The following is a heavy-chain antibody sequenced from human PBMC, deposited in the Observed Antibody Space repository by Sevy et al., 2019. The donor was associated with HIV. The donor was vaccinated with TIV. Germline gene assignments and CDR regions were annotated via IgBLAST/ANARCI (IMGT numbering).Heavy chain of an antibody. V-gene: IGHV3-7*01. CDR2: IKQDGSEK. D-gene: IGHD1-26*01. CDR3: AGGGALDY. Sequence: GGSLRLSCAVSEFTFSAYWMTWIRQAPGKGLEWVANIKQDGSEKYYGDSVKGRFTISRDNAKNSLYLQMNSLRVEDTAVYYCAGGGALDYWGQGTLVTVSS. J-gene: IGHJ4*02. CDR1: EFTFSAYW.